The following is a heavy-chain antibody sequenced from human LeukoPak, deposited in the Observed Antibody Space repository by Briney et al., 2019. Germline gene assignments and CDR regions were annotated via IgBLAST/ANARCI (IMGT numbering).Heavy chain of an antibody. CDR3: ARDAGNSGYGCDL. CDR1: GFIFSQYS. D-gene: IGHD5-12*01. Sequence: PGGSLRLSCAASGFIFSQYSMNWVRQAPGKGLEWVSHIRSSSETFCADSVKGRFTISRDNARNSLYLQMNNLRGEDTAIYYCARDAGNSGYGCDLWGQGTLVTVSS. J-gene: IGHJ5*02. CDR2: IRSSSET. V-gene: IGHV3-48*01.